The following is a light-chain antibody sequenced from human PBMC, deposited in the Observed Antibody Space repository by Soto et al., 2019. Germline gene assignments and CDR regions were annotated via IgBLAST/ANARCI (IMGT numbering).Light chain of an antibody. CDR3: QQSYSTPWT. CDR1: QRITGW. Sequence: DIQMTQSPSTLSESVGDRVTITCRASQRITGWLAWYQQKPGKAPKLLIYDASSLESGVPSRFSGSGSGTDFTLTISSLQPEDFATYYCQQSYSTPWTFGQGTKVEIK. J-gene: IGKJ1*01. V-gene: IGKV1-39*01. CDR2: DAS.